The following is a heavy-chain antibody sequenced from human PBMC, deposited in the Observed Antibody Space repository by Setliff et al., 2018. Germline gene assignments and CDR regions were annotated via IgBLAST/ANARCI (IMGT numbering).Heavy chain of an antibody. V-gene: IGHV3-23*01. CDR1: GYTFNAYA. CDR3: AKGQGQYYDSSGYYGRVLDY. Sequence: PGGSLRLSCAASGYTFNAYAMSWVRQAPGKGLEWVSAITFGSLSRYYADSVKGRFTISRDNSKNTLFLEMNSLRTEDTAVYYCAKGQGQYYDSSGYYGRVLDYWGQGTLVTVSS. CDR2: ITFGSLSR. D-gene: IGHD3-22*01. J-gene: IGHJ4*02.